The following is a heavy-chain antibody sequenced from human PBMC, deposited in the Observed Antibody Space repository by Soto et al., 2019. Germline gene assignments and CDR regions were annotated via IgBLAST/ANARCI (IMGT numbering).Heavy chain of an antibody. CDR1: GFTVSSNY. J-gene: IGHJ5*02. D-gene: IGHD3-10*01. CDR2: IYSGGST. Sequence: GGSLRLSCAASGFTVSSNYMSWVRQAPGKGLEWVSVIYSGGSTYYADSVKGRFTISRDNSKNTLYLQMNSLRAEDTAVYYCAKGGDYGSGLFDPWGQGTLVTVSS. V-gene: IGHV3-66*01. CDR3: AKGGDYGSGLFDP.